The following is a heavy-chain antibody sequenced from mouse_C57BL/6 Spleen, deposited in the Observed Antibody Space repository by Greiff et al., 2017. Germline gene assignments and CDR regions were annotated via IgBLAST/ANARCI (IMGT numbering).Heavy chain of an antibody. V-gene: IGHV1-82*01. CDR3: AYGSSSFAY. D-gene: IGHD1-1*01. CDR2: IYPGDGDT. CDR1: GYAFSSSW. J-gene: IGHJ3*01. Sequence: QVQLQQSGPELVKPGASVKISCKASGYAFSSSWMNWVKQRPGKGLEWIGRIYPGDGDTNYNGKFKGKATLTADKSSSTAYMQLSSLTSEDSAVYFCAYGSSSFAYWGQGTLVTVSA.